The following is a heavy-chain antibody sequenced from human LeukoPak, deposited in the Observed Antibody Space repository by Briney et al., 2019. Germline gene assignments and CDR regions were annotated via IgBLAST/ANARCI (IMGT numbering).Heavy chain of an antibody. Sequence: GGSLRLSCAASGFTFDDYAMHWVRQAPGKGLEWVSGISWNSGSIGYADSVKGRFTISRDNAKNSLYLQMNSLRAEDTAVYYCARDRAADNWGQGTLVTVSS. J-gene: IGHJ4*02. CDR2: ISWNSGSI. CDR3: ARDRAADN. V-gene: IGHV3-9*01. CDR1: GFTFDDYA.